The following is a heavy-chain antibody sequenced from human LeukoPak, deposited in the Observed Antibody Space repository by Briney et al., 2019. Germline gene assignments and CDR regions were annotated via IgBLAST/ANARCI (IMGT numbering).Heavy chain of an antibody. D-gene: IGHD6-19*01. CDR2: ISIDGSKT. CDR3: IRSMSVRYGFFDY. CDR1: EFTLSNYW. V-gene: IGHV3-74*01. Sequence: GGSLRLSCAAAEFTLSNYWMHWVRQAPGKGLVWVSRISIDGSKTNYADSVRGRFTISRDNAKNTVHLQMNSLRAEDTALYYCIRSMSVRYGFFDYWGQGSLVTVSS. J-gene: IGHJ4*02.